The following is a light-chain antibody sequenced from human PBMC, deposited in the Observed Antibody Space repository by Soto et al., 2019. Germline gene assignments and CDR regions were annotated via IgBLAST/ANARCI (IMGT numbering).Light chain of an antibody. J-gene: IGLJ1*01. Sequence: QSALTQPASVSGSPGQSIAISCTGTSSDVGGYNYVSWYQQLPGKAPKLLISEVSNRPSGVSRHFSGSKSGNTASLTISGLQAEDEADYYCSSYRTGGPFVFGTGTKVTVL. CDR3: SSYRTGGPFV. CDR1: SSDVGGYNY. CDR2: EVS. V-gene: IGLV2-14*01.